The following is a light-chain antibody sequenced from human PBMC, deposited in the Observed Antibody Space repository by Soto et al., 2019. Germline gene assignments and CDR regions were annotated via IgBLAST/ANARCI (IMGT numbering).Light chain of an antibody. CDR3: QQYGNSPRT. J-gene: IGKJ5*01. CDR2: GAS. V-gene: IGKV3-20*01. CDR1: QSVRSTY. Sequence: EIVMTQSPATLSLSPGERATLSCRASQSVRSTYLAWYQQKPGQAPRLLIYGASSRATGIPDRFSGSGSGTDLTITISRLEPEDFEVYFCQQYGNSPRTFGQGTRLEIK.